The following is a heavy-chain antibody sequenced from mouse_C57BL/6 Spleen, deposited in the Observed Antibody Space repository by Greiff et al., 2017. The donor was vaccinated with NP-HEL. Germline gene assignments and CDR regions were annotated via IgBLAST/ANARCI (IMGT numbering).Heavy chain of an antibody. V-gene: IGHV1-76*01. J-gene: IGHJ2*01. CDR3: AREKVYGKGFDY. Sequence: VQLQQSGAELVRPGASVKLSCKASGYTFTDYYINWVKQRPGQGLEWIARIYPGSGNTYYNEKFKGQATLTAEKSSSTDYMQLSSLTSEDSAVYVCAREKVYGKGFDYWGQGTTLTVSS. D-gene: IGHD2-1*01. CDR2: IYPGSGNT. CDR1: GYTFTDYY.